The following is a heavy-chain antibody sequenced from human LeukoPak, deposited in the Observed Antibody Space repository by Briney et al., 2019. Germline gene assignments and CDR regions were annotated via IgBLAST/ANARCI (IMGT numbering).Heavy chain of an antibody. J-gene: IGHJ4*02. CDR2: IYYSGST. CDR3: AKDQGRYYDSSGYYPYDY. V-gene: IGHV4-59*01. D-gene: IGHD3-22*01. Sequence: PSETLSLTCTVSGGSISSYYWSWIRQPPGKGLEWIGYIYYSGSTNYNPSLKSRVTISVDTSKNQFSLKLSSVTAADTAVYYCAKDQGRYYDSSGYYPYDYWGQGTLVTVSS. CDR1: GGSISSYY.